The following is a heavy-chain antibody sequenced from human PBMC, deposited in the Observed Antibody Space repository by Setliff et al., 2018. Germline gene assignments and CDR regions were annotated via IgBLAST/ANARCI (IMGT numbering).Heavy chain of an antibody. CDR3: AREQWLDPPGYYYMDV. J-gene: IGHJ6*03. V-gene: IGHV4-61*02. D-gene: IGHD6-19*01. CDR2: IYTSGST. Sequence: TLSLTCTVSGHSISSGYYWSWIRQPAGKGLEWIGRIYTSGSTNYNPSLKSRVTMSVDTSKNQFSLKLSSVTAADMAVYYCAREQWLDPPGYYYMDVWAKGTTVTVSS. CDR1: GHSISSGYY.